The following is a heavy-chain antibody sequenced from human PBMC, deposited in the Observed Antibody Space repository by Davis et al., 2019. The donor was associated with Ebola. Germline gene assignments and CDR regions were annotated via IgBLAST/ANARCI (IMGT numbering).Heavy chain of an antibody. CDR2: INAGNGNT. Sequence: AASVKVSCKASGYTFTSYYMHWVRQAPGQRLEWMGWINAGNGNTKYSQKFQGRVTITRDTSASTAYMELSSLRAEDTAVYYCARGVMIPVAGTGYAFDIWGQGTVVTVSS. D-gene: IGHD6-19*01. J-gene: IGHJ3*02. V-gene: IGHV1-3*01. CDR3: ARGVMIPVAGTGYAFDI. CDR1: GYTFTSYY.